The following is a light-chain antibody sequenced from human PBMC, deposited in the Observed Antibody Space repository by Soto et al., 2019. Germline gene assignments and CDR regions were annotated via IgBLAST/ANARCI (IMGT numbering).Light chain of an antibody. CDR3: XHXGTTPWT. CDR2: GAS. V-gene: IGKV3-20*01. Sequence: ETVLTQSPGTLSLSPGERVTLSCRTSQSVCSRCFAWYQQKPGQSPRLLIYGASTRATGIPDRFSGSGSGTDFTLTISRLEPEDXAVXXXXHXGTTPWTFGQGTKVAIK. J-gene: IGKJ1*01. CDR1: QSVCSRC.